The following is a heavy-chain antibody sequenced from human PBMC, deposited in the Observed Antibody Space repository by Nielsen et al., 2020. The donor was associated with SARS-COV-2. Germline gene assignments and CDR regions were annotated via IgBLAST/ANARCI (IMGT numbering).Heavy chain of an antibody. Sequence: SCDVSGAYINSGQYYWGWIRQSPGKGLEWIGYIYYSGRTFYSPSLKSRVTISLDTSKNQFSLKLPSVTAADTAVYYCASLPALNNYSDSWGQGTLVTVSS. J-gene: IGHJ4*02. V-gene: IGHV4-30-4*08. CDR3: ASLPALNNYSDS. D-gene: IGHD2/OR15-2a*01. CDR1: GAYINSGQYY. CDR2: IYYSGRT.